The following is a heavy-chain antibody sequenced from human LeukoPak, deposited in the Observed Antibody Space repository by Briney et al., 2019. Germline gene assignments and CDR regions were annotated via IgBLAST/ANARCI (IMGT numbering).Heavy chain of an antibody. CDR2: IYHSGST. Sequence: SETLSLTCAVSGGSISSSNWWSWVRQPPGKGLEWIGEIYHSGSTNYNPSLKSRVTISVDKSKNQFSLKLSSVTAADTAVYYCARRPQYYYDSSGPHDAFDIWGQGTMVTVSS. CDR3: ARRPQYYYDSSGPHDAFDI. CDR1: GGSISSSNW. D-gene: IGHD3-22*01. J-gene: IGHJ3*02. V-gene: IGHV4-4*02.